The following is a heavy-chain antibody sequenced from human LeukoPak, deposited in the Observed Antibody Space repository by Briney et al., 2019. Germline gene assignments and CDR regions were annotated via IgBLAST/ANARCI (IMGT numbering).Heavy chain of an antibody. CDR1: EFTFSNYW. Sequence: GGSLRLSCEASEFTFSNYWMSWVRQAPGKGLEWVANIKQDGSKKYYVDSVKGRFTISRDNAKNSLYLQMNTLRAEDTAVYFCARDGDYDRNYRSGFDYWGQGTLVTVSS. CDR3: ARDGDYDRNYRSGFDY. V-gene: IGHV3-7*01. CDR2: IKQDGSKK. J-gene: IGHJ4*02. D-gene: IGHD3-10*02.